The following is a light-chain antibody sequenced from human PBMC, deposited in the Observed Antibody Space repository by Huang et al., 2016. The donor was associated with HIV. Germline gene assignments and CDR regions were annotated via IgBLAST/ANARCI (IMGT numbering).Light chain of an antibody. J-gene: IGKJ1*01. CDR2: GAS. CDR1: QSVSSTY. Sequence: EIVLTQSPGTLSLSPGERATLSCRASQSVSSTYLAWYQQQPGQAPRPLIYGASSRATGIPDRFSGSGSGTDCTLTISRLEPEDFAVYYCQQYGSSPTAFGQGTKVEIK. CDR3: QQYGSSPTA. V-gene: IGKV3-20*01.